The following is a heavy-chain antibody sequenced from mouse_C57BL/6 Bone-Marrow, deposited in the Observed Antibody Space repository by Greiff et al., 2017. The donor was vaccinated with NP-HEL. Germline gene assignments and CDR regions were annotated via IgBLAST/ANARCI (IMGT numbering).Heavy chain of an antibody. J-gene: IGHJ1*03. Sequence: QVQLKESGAELMKPGASVKLSCKATGYTFTGYWIEWVKQRPGHGLELIGEILPGSGSTNYNEKFKGKATFTADTSSNTAYMQLSSLTTEDSAIYYCASVDSSGLGYWYFDVWGTGTTVTVSS. CDR2: ILPGSGST. CDR3: ASVDSSGLGYWYFDV. V-gene: IGHV1-9*01. D-gene: IGHD3-2*02. CDR1: GYTFTGYW.